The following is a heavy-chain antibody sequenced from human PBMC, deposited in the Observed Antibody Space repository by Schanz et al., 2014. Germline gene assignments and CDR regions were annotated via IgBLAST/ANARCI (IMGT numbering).Heavy chain of an antibody. V-gene: IGHV3-23*04. CDR1: GFTFSTYA. CDR2: ISGSGGST. J-gene: IGHJ3*01. CDR3: ARHGGRDGYNLAFDV. D-gene: IGHD5-12*01. Sequence: EVQLVESGGGLVQPGGSLRLSCAASGFTFSTYAMSWVRQAPGKGLEWVSTISGSGGSTFYADSVKGRFTTSRDSSKNTLFLQMNSLSAEAAAVYFCARHGGRDGYNLAFDVWGQGTLVTVSS.